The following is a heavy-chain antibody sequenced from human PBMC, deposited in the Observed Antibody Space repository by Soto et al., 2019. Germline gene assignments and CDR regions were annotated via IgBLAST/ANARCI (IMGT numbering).Heavy chain of an antibody. V-gene: IGHV4-4*02. CDR1: GGSISSSVW. Sequence: ASETLSLTCAVSGGSISSSVWWSWVRQPPGKGLEWIGEVFHSGGTNYNPSLKSRVTMPVDTSRSQFSLELHSVTAADTAVYYCARKTWVRFDFWGQGTMVTVSS. J-gene: IGHJ4*02. D-gene: IGHD3-16*01. CDR2: VFHSGGT. CDR3: ARKTWVRFDF.